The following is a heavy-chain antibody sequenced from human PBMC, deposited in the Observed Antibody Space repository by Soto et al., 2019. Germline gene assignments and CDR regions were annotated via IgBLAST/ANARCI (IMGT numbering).Heavy chain of an antibody. CDR3: ARDNLAFQGAFDL. CDR2: ITGTSAFT. Sequence: GSLRLSCAASGFVFSDFQFNWVRQAPGGGLEWLSSITGTSAFTEYAESIEGRFTISRDNPNKLLFLHMDNLRPEDTAVYYCARDNLAFQGAFDLWGQGTLVTVSS. D-gene: IGHD3-16*01. V-gene: IGHV3-21*01. CDR1: GFVFSDFQ. J-gene: IGHJ4*02.